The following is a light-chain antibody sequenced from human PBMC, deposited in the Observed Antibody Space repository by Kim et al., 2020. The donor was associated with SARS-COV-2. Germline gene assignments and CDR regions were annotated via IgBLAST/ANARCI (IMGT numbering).Light chain of an antibody. V-gene: IGKV1-16*01. Sequence: AYVGDSITITCRASQAIIDCLAWFQQKPGRAPKSLIHAAFSLQSGVPSRFRGSGSGTDFSLTIHNVQPEDFATYYCQQYKTYPFSFGPGTKVDIK. CDR3: QQYKTYPFS. CDR1: QAIIDC. J-gene: IGKJ3*01. CDR2: AAF.